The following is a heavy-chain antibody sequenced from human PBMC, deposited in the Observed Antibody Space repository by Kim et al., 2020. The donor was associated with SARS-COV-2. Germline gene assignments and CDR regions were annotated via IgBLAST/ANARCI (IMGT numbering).Heavy chain of an antibody. CDR2: TYYRSKWYY. CDR3: ARGGGYSSVWYGGWFDP. J-gene: IGHJ5*02. CDR1: GDSVTTNSGS. Sequence: SQILSLTCAISGDSVTTNSGSWNWIGQSPSRGLEWLGRTYYRSKWYYNYADSVKNRITISSDTSKNQFSLQLDSVTPEDTAVYYCARGGGYSSVWYGGWFDPWGQGTLVTVSS. V-gene: IGHV6-1*01. D-gene: IGHD6-19*01.